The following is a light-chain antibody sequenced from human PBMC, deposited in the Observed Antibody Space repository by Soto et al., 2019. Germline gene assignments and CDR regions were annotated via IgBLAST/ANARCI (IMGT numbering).Light chain of an antibody. V-gene: IGKV3-15*01. J-gene: IGKJ5*01. CDR1: QSVSSN. Sequence: EIVMTQSPTPLSVSPGERATLSCRASQSVSSNLAWYQQKPGQAPRLLIYGASARATGVPARFSGSGSGTEFTLTISSLQSEDFAVYYCQQYKDWPPITFGQGTRLEI. CDR3: QQYKDWPPIT. CDR2: GAS.